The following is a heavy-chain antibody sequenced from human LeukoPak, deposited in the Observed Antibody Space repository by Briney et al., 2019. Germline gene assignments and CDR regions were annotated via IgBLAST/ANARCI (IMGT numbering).Heavy chain of an antibody. CDR1: GGSISTYF. J-gene: IGHJ5*02. CDR2: IYYTGTT. CDR3: ARYHQPSGPNWLDR. V-gene: IGHV4-59*01. Sequence: PSETLSLTCTVSGGSISTYFCTWIRQFPGKGLEWIGYIYYTGTTSYNPSLKSRVTISVDTSKNQFSLSLSSVTAADTAVYYCARYHQPSGPNWLDRWGQGTLVTVSS. D-gene: IGHD2-15*01.